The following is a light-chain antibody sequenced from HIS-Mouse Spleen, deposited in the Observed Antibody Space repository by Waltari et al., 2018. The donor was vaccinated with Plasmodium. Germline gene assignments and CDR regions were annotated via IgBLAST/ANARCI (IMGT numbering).Light chain of an antibody. Sequence: SYVLTQPPSVSVAPGQTARITCGGNNIGSKSVHWYQQKPGQAPELVVYDDSDRPSGIPERFPGANAGNTATLTISRVEAGDEADYYCQVWDSSSDHPVFGGGTKLTVL. J-gene: IGLJ2*01. CDR2: DDS. V-gene: IGLV3-21*02. CDR3: QVWDSSSDHPV. CDR1: NIGSKS.